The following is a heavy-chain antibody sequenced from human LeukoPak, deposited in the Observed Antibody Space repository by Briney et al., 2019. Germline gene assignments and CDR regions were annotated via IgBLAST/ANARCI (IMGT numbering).Heavy chain of an antibody. CDR2: ISGSGGST. D-gene: IGHD2-2*01. CDR3: AKDPLDCSSTSCYPNWFDP. V-gene: IGHV3-23*01. CDR1: GFTFSSYA. Sequence: PGGSLRLSCAAAGFTFSSYAMSWVRQAPGKGLEWVSAISGSGGSTYYADSVKGRFTISRDNSKNTLYLQMNSLRAEDTAVYYCAKDPLDCSSTSCYPNWFDPWGQGTLVTVSS. J-gene: IGHJ5*02.